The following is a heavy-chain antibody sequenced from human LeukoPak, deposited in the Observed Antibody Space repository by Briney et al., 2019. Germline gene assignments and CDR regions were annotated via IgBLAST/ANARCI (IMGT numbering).Heavy chain of an antibody. CDR3: ASQGDSSGYYRGFDP. D-gene: IGHD3-22*01. CDR2: IYYSGST. J-gene: IGHJ5*02. V-gene: IGHV4-39*01. Sequence: SETLSLTCTVSGGSISSSTYYWAWIRQPPGKGLEWIGCIYYSGSTYYNPSLKSRVTISVDTSKIQFSLKLTSVTAADTAVYYCASQGDSSGYYRGFDPWGQGTLVTVSS. CDR1: GGSISSSTYY.